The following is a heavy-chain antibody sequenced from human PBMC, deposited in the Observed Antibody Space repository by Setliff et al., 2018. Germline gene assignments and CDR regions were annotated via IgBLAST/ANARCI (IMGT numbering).Heavy chain of an antibody. Sequence: SETLSLTCTVSGGSIRSSNWWTWVRQPPGKGLEWIGEIYHSGSINYNPSLKSRVTMFVDKSKNQFSLKLTSVTAADTIVYYWARGLEGEDYFYYMDVWGKGNTVTVSS. CDR3: ARGLEGEDYFYYMDV. CDR2: IYHSGSI. V-gene: IGHV4-4*02. J-gene: IGHJ6*03. CDR1: GGSIRSSNW. D-gene: IGHD2-21*01.